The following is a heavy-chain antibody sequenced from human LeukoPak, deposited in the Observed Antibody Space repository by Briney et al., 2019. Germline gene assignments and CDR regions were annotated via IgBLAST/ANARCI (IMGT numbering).Heavy chain of an antibody. CDR1: GFTVSSNY. J-gene: IGHJ4*02. CDR2: IYSGGST. V-gene: IGHV3-66*04. D-gene: IGHD6-19*01. Sequence: PGGSLRLSCAASGFTVSSNYMSWVRQAPGKGLEWVSVIYSGGSTYYADSVKGRFTISRDNSKNTLYLQMNSLRAEDTAVYYCARLSSSGWSYIFDYWGQGTLVTVSS. CDR3: ARLSSSGWSYIFDY.